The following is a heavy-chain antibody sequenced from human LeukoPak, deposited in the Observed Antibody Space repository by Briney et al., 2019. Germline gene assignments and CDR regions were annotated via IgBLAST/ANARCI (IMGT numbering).Heavy chain of an antibody. Sequence: GGSLRLSCAASGFTFSSYAMHWVRQAPGKGLEYVSAISSNGGSTYYANSVKGRFTISRDNSKNTLYLQMGSLRAEDMAVYYRARDPESVPNYYMDVWGKGTTVTVSS. V-gene: IGHV3-64*01. CDR2: ISSNGGST. CDR3: ARDPESVPNYYMDV. J-gene: IGHJ6*03. CDR1: GFTFSSYA. D-gene: IGHD3-10*01.